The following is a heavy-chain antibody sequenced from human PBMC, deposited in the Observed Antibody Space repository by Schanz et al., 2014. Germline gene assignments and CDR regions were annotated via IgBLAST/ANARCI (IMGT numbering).Heavy chain of an antibody. CDR2: ISDSGDST. D-gene: IGHD6-19*01. V-gene: IGHV3-11*01. J-gene: IGHJ4*02. CDR3: ARDLISSGWYG. Sequence: VQLLESGGGLVQPGGSLRLSCAASGFTFSDYYMAWIRQAPGKGLEWVSDISDSGDSTHYADSVKGRFTISRDNAKNSLFLQMNSLSAEDTAVYYCARDLISSGWYGWGQGTLVTVSS. CDR1: GFTFSDYY.